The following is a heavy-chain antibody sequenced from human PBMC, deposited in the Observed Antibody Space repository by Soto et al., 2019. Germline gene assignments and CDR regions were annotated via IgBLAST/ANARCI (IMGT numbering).Heavy chain of an antibody. Sequence: PSETLSLTCTVSGGSISSSSYYWGWIRQPPGKGLEWIGSIYYSGSTYYNPSLKSRVTISVDTSKNQFSLKLSSVTAADTAVYYCARRESPRIAARPIGFDPWGQGTLVTVSS. D-gene: IGHD6-6*01. V-gene: IGHV4-39*01. CDR2: IYYSGST. CDR3: ARRESPRIAARPIGFDP. CDR1: GGSISSSSYY. J-gene: IGHJ5*02.